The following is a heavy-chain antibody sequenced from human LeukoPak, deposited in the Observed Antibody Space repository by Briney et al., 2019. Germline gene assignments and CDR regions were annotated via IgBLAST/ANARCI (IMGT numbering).Heavy chain of an antibody. CDR2: ISSNGRST. Sequence: GGSLRLSCSASGFTFSDHVMHWVRQAPEKGLEYVSAISSNGRSTYYADSVKGRFTISRDNSKSTLYLQMSSLRADDTAVYHCVRRRASYYDSSGYPMPFDYWGQGILVTVSS. V-gene: IGHV3-64D*09. CDR1: GFTFSDHV. D-gene: IGHD3-22*01. CDR3: VRRRASYYDSSGYPMPFDY. J-gene: IGHJ4*02.